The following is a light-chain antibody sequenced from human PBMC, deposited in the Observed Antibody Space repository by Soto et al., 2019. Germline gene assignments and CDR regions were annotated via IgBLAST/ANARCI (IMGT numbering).Light chain of an antibody. CDR1: QSVSSN. Sequence: EIVMTQSPATLSVSPWERATLSCRASQSVSSNLAWYQQKAGQAPGLLIYGASTRASGIPARFSGSGSGTEFTLTISSLQSEDFAVYYCQQYNNWPRTFGQGTKVDIK. CDR2: GAS. J-gene: IGKJ1*01. CDR3: QQYNNWPRT. V-gene: IGKV3-15*01.